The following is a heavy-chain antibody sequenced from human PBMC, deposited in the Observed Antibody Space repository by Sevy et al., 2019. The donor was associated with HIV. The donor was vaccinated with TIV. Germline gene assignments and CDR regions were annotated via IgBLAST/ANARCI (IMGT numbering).Heavy chain of an antibody. CDR1: GGSISGYY. V-gene: IGHV4-59*01. J-gene: IGHJ4*02. D-gene: IGHD3-16*02. CDR2: IYYSGST. CDR3: ARALVIMITSGGVIALRQFDF. Sequence: SETLSLTCTVSGGSISGYYWSWIRQPPGKGLEWIGYIYYSGSTNYNPSLKNRVTMSVDTSTNQFSLKMSSVTAADTAFYDYARALVIMITSGGVIALRQFDFWGQGTLVTVSS.